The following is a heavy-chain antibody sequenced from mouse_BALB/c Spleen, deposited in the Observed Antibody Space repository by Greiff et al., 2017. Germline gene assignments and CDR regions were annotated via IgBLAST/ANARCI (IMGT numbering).Heavy chain of an antibody. V-gene: IGHV5-9-1*01. Sequence: EVMLVESGGGLVKPGGSLKLSCAASGFTFSSYTMSWVRQTPEKRLEWVATISSGGSYTYYPDSVKGRFTISRDNPKNTLFLQMTSLRSEDTAMYYCARWSSGYVFAYWGQGTLVTVSA. J-gene: IGHJ3*01. D-gene: IGHD3-1*01. CDR1: GFTFSSYT. CDR2: ISSGGSYT. CDR3: ARWSSGYVFAY.